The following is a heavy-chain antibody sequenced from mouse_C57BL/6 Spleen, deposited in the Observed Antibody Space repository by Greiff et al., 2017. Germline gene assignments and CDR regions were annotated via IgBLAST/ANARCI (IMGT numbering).Heavy chain of an antibody. J-gene: IGHJ2*01. Sequence: EVKLVESEGGLVQPGSSMKLSCTASGFTFSDYYMAWVRQVPEKGLEWVANINYDGSSTYYLDSLKSRFLISRDNAKNILYLQMSSLKSEDTATYYCARVDYYGSSYYFDYWGQGTTLTVSS. CDR2: INYDGSST. V-gene: IGHV5-16*01. CDR3: ARVDYYGSSYYFDY. CDR1: GFTFSDYY. D-gene: IGHD1-1*01.